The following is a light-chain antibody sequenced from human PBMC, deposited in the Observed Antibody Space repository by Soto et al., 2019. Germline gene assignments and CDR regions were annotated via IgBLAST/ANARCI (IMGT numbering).Light chain of an antibody. Sequence: EIVLTQSPGTLSLSPGERATLSCRASQSVSNNYLAWYQQKPGQAPRLLIYGASSRATGIQDRFSGGGSGTDFSLTIRRLDPEDFAVYYCQQYSSSPITFGQGTRLEIK. CDR3: QQYSSSPIT. CDR1: QSVSNNY. CDR2: GAS. V-gene: IGKV3-20*01. J-gene: IGKJ5*01.